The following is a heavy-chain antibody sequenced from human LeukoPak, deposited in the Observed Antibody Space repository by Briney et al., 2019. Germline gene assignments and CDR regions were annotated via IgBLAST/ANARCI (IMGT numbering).Heavy chain of an antibody. J-gene: IGHJ4*02. D-gene: IGHD3/OR15-3a*01. CDR1: GYTFTSYG. CDR3: ARQTGSGLFILP. Sequence: ASVKVSCKASGYTFTSYGISWVRQAPGQGLEWMGWISGYNGHTNYAQKLQGRVTMTTDKSTSTAYMELRSLRSDDTAVYYCARQTGSGLFILPGGQGTLVTVSS. CDR2: ISGYNGHT. V-gene: IGHV1-18*01.